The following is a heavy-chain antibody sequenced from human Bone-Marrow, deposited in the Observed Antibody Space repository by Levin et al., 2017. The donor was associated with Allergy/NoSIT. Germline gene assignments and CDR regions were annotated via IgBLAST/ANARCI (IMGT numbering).Heavy chain of an antibody. D-gene: IGHD3-3*01. J-gene: IGHJ3*02. CDR2: ISAYNGNT. Sequence: GESLKISCKASGYTFTSYGISWVRQAPGQGLEWMGWISAYNGNTNYAQKLQGRVTMTTDTSTSTAYMELRSLRSDDTAVYYCARVPPTHYYDFWSGYLQPSDAFDIWGQGTMVTVSS. CDR3: ARVPPTHYYDFWSGYLQPSDAFDI. CDR1: GYTFTSYG. V-gene: IGHV1-18*01.